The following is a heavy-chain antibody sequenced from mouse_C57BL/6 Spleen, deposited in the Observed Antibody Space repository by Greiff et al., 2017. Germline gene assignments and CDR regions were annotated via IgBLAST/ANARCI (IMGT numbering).Heavy chain of an antibody. CDR1: GYAFRSYW. D-gene: IGHD2-4*01. Sequence: VQLQQSGAELVKPGASVKISCKASGYAFRSYWMNWVKQRPGKGLEWIGQIYPGDGDTNYNGKFKGKATLTADKSSSTAYMQLSSLTSEDSAVYFCARPYDYDGFYAMDYWGQGTSVTVSS. J-gene: IGHJ4*01. CDR2: IYPGDGDT. CDR3: ARPYDYDGFYAMDY. V-gene: IGHV1-80*01.